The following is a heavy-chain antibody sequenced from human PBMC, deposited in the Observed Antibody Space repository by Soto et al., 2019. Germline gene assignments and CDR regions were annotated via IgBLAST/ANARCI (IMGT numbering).Heavy chain of an antibody. Sequence: SETLSLTCAVYGGSFSGYYWSWIRQPPGKGLEWIGEINHSGSTNYNPSLKSRVTISVDTSKNQFSLKLSSVTAADTAVYYCARVSIAARQRVGGYYMDVWGKGTTVTVSS. D-gene: IGHD6-6*01. V-gene: IGHV4-34*01. CDR2: INHSGST. J-gene: IGHJ6*03. CDR1: GGSFSGYY. CDR3: ARVSIAARQRVGGYYMDV.